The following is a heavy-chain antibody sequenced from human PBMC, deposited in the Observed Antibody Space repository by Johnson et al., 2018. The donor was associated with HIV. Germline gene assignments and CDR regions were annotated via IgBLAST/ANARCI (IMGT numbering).Heavy chain of an antibody. D-gene: IGHD1-26*01. CDR2: ISYDGRNK. CDR1: GFTFSSYA. Sequence: QVQLVESGGGVVQPGRSLRLSCAASGFTFSSYAMHWVRQAPGMGLEWVADISYDGRNKYYADSVKGRFTISRDNSKSTLYLQMNSLRAEDTAVYYSARVRSGRENVFDIWGQGTMVTVSS. J-gene: IGHJ3*02. V-gene: IGHV3-30*04. CDR3: ARVRSGRENVFDI.